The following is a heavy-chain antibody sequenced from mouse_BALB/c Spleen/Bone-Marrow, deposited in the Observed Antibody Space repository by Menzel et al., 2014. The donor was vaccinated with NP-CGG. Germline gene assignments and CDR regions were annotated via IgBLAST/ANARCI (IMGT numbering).Heavy chain of an antibody. J-gene: IGHJ4*01. Sequence: QVQLKQSGPGLVTPSQSLSITCTVSGFSLTSYGVHWVRQPPGKGLEWLGVIWAGGNTNYNSALMSRLNINKDSSKSQVFLKMNSLQSDDTAMYYCARDTYSGNPYALDYWGQGTSVTVSS. D-gene: IGHD2-10*01. V-gene: IGHV2-9*02. CDR3: ARDTYSGNPYALDY. CDR2: IWAGGNT. CDR1: GFSLTSYG.